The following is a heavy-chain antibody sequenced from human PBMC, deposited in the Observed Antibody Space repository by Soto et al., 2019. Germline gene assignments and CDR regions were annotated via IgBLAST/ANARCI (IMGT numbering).Heavy chain of an antibody. Sequence: QVQLVQSGAEVKKPGASVKVSCKASGYTFTSYGISWVRQAPGQGLEWMGGISAYKGNTNYAQKLQGRVTMTTAPSTSPASVDMWRLRSDDTAVYSCAGAWRRGWCAPWGQGTLVTVCS. V-gene: IGHV1-18*01. CDR2: ISAYKGNT. CDR3: AGAWRRGWCAP. CDR1: GYTFTSYG. J-gene: IGHJ5*02.